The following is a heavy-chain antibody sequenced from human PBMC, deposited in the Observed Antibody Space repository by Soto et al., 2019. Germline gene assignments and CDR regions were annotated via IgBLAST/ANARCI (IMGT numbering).Heavy chain of an antibody. CDR3: ASNYGSGYRAVDS. J-gene: IGHJ4*02. D-gene: IGHD3-10*01. V-gene: IGHV1-69*02. Sequence: QVQLVQSGAEVKSAGSSVKVSCKASGDTFNFYSINWVRQAPGLGLEWVGRVNPILSMSNYAQRFQGRVTMTADKSTGTAYMELRSLRSEDTAIYYCASNYGSGYRAVDSWGQGALVTVS. CDR1: GDTFNFYS. CDR2: VNPILSMS.